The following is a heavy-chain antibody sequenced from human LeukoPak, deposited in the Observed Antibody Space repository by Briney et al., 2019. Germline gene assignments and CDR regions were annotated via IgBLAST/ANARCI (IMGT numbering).Heavy chain of an antibody. D-gene: IGHD6-13*01. CDR2: INHSGST. V-gene: IGHV4-34*01. CDR1: GGSFSGYY. CDR3: ARDSSSAASGHPYYDYGMDV. J-gene: IGHJ6*02. Sequence: SETLSLTCAVYGGSFSGYYWSWIRQPPGKGLEWIGEINHSGSTNYNPSLKSRVTISVDTSKNQFSLKLSSVTAADTAVYYCARDSSSAASGHPYYDYGMDVWGQGTTVTVSS.